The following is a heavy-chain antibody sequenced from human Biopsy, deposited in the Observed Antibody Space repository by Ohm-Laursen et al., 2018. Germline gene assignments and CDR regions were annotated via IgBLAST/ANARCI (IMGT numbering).Heavy chain of an antibody. J-gene: IGHJ4*02. CDR2: IYLDANT. Sequence: SLRLSCAASGFTVITTYMSWVRQAPGKGLEWVSIIYLDANTYYTDSVKGRFTISRDNSTNALYLQMNSLRAADTAKYNCVRGRTYWGQGTLVTVSS. CDR3: VRGRTY. V-gene: IGHV3-53*01. CDR1: GFTVITTY. D-gene: IGHD1-14*01.